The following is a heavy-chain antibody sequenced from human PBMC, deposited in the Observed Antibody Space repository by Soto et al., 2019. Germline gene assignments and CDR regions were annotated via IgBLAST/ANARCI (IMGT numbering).Heavy chain of an antibody. CDR1: GFSFSSYH. Sequence: GGSLRLSCVASGFSFSSYHMHWVRQTPGKGLEWVAVLWSDGSNKYYADSVKGRCTISRDDSKYTLYLEMNSLRVEDTAIYYCARIGSWALNFDYWGQGTQVTVSS. V-gene: IGHV3-33*01. J-gene: IGHJ4*02. CDR3: ARIGSWALNFDY. CDR2: LWSDGSNK. D-gene: IGHD6-13*01.